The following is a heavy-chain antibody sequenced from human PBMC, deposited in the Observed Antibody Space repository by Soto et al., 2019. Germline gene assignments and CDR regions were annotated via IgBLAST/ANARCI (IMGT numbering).Heavy chain of an antibody. CDR3: ARDRWDCSGGSCCFDY. V-gene: IGHV1-2*04. D-gene: IGHD2-15*01. CDR1: GYTFTGYY. J-gene: IGHJ4*02. Sequence: ASVKVSCKASGYTFTGYYMHWVRQAPGQGLEWMGWINPNSGGTNYAQKFQGWVTMTRDTSISTAYMELSRLRSDDTAVYYCARDRWDCSGGSCCFDYWGQGTLVTVSS. CDR2: INPNSGGT.